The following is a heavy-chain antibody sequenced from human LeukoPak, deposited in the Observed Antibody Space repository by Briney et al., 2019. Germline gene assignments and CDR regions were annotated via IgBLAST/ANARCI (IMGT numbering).Heavy chain of an antibody. CDR2: IYYSGST. D-gene: IGHD6-19*01. CDR3: ARDSGGPHSGFEI. J-gene: IGHJ3*02. V-gene: IGHV4-59*12. Sequence: SETLSLTCTVSGGSISSYFWSWIRQPPGKGLEYIAYIYYSGSTNYNPSLKSRVAISVDTSKNQFSLKLSSVTAADTAVYYCARDSGGPHSGFEIWGQGTMVTASS. CDR1: GGSISSYF.